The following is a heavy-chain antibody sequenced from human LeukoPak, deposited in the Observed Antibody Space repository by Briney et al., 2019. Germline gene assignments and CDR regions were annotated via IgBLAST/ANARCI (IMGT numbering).Heavy chain of an antibody. J-gene: IGHJ4*02. CDR2: ISAYNGNT. CDR3: ARDRAVAGPELDY. CDR1: GYTFISYY. D-gene: IGHD6-19*01. Sequence: GASVKVSCKASGYTFISYYMHWVRQAPGQGLEWMGWISAYNGNTNYAQKLQGRVTMTTDTSTSTAYMELRSLRSDDTAVYYCARDRAVAGPELDYWGQGTLVTVSS. V-gene: IGHV1-18*04.